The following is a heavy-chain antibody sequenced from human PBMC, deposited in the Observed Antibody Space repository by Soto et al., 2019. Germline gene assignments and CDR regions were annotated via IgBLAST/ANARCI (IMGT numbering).Heavy chain of an antibody. CDR1: GGSFSGYY. D-gene: IGHD3-10*01. CDR3: ARHPYGSGEVNAFDI. V-gene: IGHV4-34*01. Sequence: SETLSLTCAVYGGSFSGYYWSWIRQPPGKGLEWIGEINHSGSTNYNPSLKSRVTISVDTSKNQFSLKLSSVTAADTAVYYCARHPYGSGEVNAFDIWGQGTMVTVSS. CDR2: INHSGST. J-gene: IGHJ3*02.